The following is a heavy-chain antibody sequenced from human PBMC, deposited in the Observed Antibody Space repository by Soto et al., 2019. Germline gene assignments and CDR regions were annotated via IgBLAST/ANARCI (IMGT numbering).Heavy chain of an antibody. J-gene: IGHJ4*02. CDR1: GYTFTSYA. D-gene: IGHD3-22*01. CDR2: INAGNGNT. Sequence: ASVKVSCKTSGYTFTSYAIHWVRQAPGQRLEWMGWINAGNGNTKYSQKFQGRVTITGDTSAITAYMELSSLRSEDTAVYYCARDRLRGYDSSGFYSWGQGTMVTVSS. CDR3: ARDRLRGYDSSGFYS. V-gene: IGHV1-3*01.